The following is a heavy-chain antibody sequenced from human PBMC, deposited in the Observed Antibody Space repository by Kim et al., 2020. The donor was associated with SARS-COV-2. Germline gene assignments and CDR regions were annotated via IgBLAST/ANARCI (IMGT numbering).Heavy chain of an antibody. CDR1: GYTFTSYG. CDR3: AREATYYDILTGYPTFDY. V-gene: IGHV1-18*01. D-gene: IGHD3-9*01. Sequence: ASVKVSCKASGYTFTSYGISWVRQAPGQGLEWMGWISAYNGNTNYAQKLQGRVTMTTDTSTSTAYMELRSLRSDDTAVYYCAREATYYDILTGYPTFDYWGQGTLVTVSS. CDR2: ISAYNGNT. J-gene: IGHJ4*02.